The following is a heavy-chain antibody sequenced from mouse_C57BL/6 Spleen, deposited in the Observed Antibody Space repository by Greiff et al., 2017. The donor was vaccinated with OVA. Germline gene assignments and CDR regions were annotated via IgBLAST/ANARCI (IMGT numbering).Heavy chain of an antibody. V-gene: IGHV1-62-2*01. CDR1: GYTFTEYT. Sequence: VKVVESGAELVKPGASVKLSCTASGYTFTEYTIHWVKQRSGQGLEWIGWFYPGSGSIKYNEKFKDKATLTADKSSSTVYMELSRLTSEDSAVYFCARHEDYDLYYCDYWGQGTTLTVSS. CDR3: ARHEDYDLYYCDY. D-gene: IGHD2-4*01. J-gene: IGHJ2*01. CDR2: FYPGSGSI.